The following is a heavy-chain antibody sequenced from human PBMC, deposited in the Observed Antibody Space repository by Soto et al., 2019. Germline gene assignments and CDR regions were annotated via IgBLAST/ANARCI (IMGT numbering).Heavy chain of an antibody. CDR2: INHSGST. V-gene: IGHV4-34*01. CDR1: GGSFSGYY. J-gene: IGHJ6*03. CDR3: ARGVTMVRKKYYYYYYYMDV. Sequence: PSETLSLTCAVYGGSFSGYYWSWIRQPPGKGLEWIGEINHSGSTNYNPSLKSRVTISVDTSKNQFSLKLSSVTAADTAVYYCARGVTMVRKKYYYYYYYMDVWGKGTTVTVSS. D-gene: IGHD3-10*01.